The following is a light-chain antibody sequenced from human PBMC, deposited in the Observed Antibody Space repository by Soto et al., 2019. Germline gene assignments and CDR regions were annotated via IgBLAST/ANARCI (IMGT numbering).Light chain of an antibody. CDR1: AVPKKN. CDR2: GDN. V-gene: IGLV3-10*01. Sequence: SYELTQPPSVSVSPGQTARITCSGDAVPKKNAYWYQQRSGQTPVLVIYGDNKRPSGIPERFSVSSSGTVATLTIRGAQVEDEADYFCYSTDSSNARGVFGGGTKLTVL. J-gene: IGLJ2*01. CDR3: YSTDSSNARGV.